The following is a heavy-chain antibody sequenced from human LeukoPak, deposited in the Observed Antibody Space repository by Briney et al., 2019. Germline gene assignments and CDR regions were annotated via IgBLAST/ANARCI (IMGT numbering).Heavy chain of an antibody. CDR3: ALIGDHAWFDP. CDR1: GYTFSGYY. J-gene: IGHJ5*02. D-gene: IGHD3-10*01. V-gene: IGHV1-2*02. CDR2: INPNSGGT. Sequence: ASVKVSCTASGYTFSGYYIFWVRRAPGQGLEWMGWINPNSGGTNYAQEFQGRLTMTRDTSITTAYMELSTLRSDDTAVYYCALIGDHAWFDPWGQGTLVTVSS.